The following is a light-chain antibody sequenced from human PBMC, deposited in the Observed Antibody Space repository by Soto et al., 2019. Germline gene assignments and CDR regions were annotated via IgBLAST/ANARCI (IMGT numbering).Light chain of an antibody. V-gene: IGKV1-5*01. CDR3: QQYNSYPWT. CDR1: QSISSW. J-gene: IGKJ1*01. CDR2: DVS. Sequence: DIQMTQSPSTLSASVGDRVTITCRASQSISSWLAWYQQKPGKAPKLLIYDVSSFKDGVPSRFSGSGSGTEFTLTISSLQPDDFATYFCQQYNSYPWTFGQGTNVEIK.